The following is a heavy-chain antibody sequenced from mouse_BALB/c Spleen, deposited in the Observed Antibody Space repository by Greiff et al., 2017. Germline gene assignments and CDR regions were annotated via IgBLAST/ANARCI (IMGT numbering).Heavy chain of an antibody. CDR1: GFTFSSYT. D-gene: IGHD3-3*01. V-gene: IGHV5-12-2*01. CDR3: ASVSLGDFDV. J-gene: IGHJ1*01. Sequence: EVQGVESGGGLVQPGGSLKLSCAASGFTFSSYTMSWVRQTPEKRLEWVAYISNGGGSTYYPDTVKGRFTISRDNAKNTLYLQMSSLKSEDTAMYYCASVSLGDFDVWGAGTTVTVSS. CDR2: ISNGGGST.